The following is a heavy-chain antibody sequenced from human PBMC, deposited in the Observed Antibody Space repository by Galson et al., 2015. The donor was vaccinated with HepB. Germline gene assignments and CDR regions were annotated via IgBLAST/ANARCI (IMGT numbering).Heavy chain of an antibody. V-gene: IGHV1-2*06. CDR3: ARDLRSWTIFGVVPFDY. J-gene: IGHJ4*02. Sequence: SVKVSCKASGCTFTGYYMHWVRQAPGQGLEWMGRINPNSGGTNYAQKFQGRVTMTRDTSISTAYMELSRLRSDDTAVYYCARDLRSWTIFGVVPFDYWGQGTLVTVSS. D-gene: IGHD3-3*01. CDR1: GCTFTGYY. CDR2: INPNSGGT.